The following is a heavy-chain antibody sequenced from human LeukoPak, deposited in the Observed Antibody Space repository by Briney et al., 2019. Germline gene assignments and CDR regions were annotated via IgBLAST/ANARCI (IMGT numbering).Heavy chain of an antibody. Sequence: SETLSLTCTVSGGSISSYYWGWIRQPPGKGLEWIGSIYYSGSTYYNPSLKSRVTISVDTSKNQFSLKLSSVTAADTAVYYCARDRDDDPNSSWYRSGLNWFGPWGQGTLVTVSS. J-gene: IGHJ5*02. CDR2: IYYSGST. D-gene: IGHD6-13*01. CDR1: GGSISSYY. V-gene: IGHV4-39*07. CDR3: ARDRDDDPNSSWYRSGLNWFGP.